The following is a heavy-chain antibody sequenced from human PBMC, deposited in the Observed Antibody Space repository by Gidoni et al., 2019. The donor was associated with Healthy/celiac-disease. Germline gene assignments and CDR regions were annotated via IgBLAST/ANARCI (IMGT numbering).Heavy chain of an antibody. J-gene: IGHJ2*01. V-gene: IGHV3-23*01. CDR1: GFTFSSYA. CDR3: AKDPLLSGWSGGYWYFDL. D-gene: IGHD6-19*01. Sequence: EVQLLESGGGLVQPGGSLRLSCAASGFTFSSYAMSWVRQAPGKGLEWVSAISGSGGSTYYADSVKGRFTISRDNSKNTLYLQMNSLRAEDTAVYYCAKDPLLSGWSGGYWYFDLWGRGTLVTVSS. CDR2: ISGSGGST.